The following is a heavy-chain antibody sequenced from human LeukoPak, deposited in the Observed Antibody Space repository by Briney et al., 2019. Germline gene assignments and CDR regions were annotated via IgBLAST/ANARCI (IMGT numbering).Heavy chain of an antibody. Sequence: ASVKVSCKASGYTFTSYYMHWARQAPGQGLEWMGIINPSGGSTSYAQKLQGRVTMTTDTSTSTAYMELRSLRSDDTAVYYCARDAEPYYDFWSGYLVNWFDPWGQGTLVTVSS. V-gene: IGHV1-46*01. CDR2: INPSGGST. CDR1: GYTFTSYY. CDR3: ARDAEPYYDFWSGYLVNWFDP. J-gene: IGHJ5*02. D-gene: IGHD3-3*01.